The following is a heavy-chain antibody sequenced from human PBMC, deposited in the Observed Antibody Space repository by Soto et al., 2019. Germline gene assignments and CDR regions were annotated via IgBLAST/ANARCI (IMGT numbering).Heavy chain of an antibody. D-gene: IGHD4-4*01. J-gene: IGHJ6*02. CDR1: GGTFSSYA. Sequence: SVKVSCKASGGTFSSYAISWVRQAPGQGLEWMGGIIPIFGTANYAQKFQGRVTITADESTSTAYMELSSLRSEDTAVYYCARVGGYDYSNSYYYYGMDVWGQGTTVTVSS. CDR3: ARVGGYDYSNSYYYYGMDV. V-gene: IGHV1-69*13. CDR2: IIPIFGTA.